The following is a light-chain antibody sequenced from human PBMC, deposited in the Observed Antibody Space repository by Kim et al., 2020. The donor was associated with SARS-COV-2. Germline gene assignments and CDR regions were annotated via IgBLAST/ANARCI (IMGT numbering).Light chain of an antibody. Sequence: KTVTTTCTRSRGGSASNFVAGYQQTPRSAPTPVIYEDNQRPSGVPDRFSGSIDSSSKSASLTISGLKTEDEADYYCQSYDSSNHWVFGGGTQLTAL. CDR2: EDN. CDR1: RGGSASNF. J-gene: IGLJ3*02. CDR3: QSYDSSNHWV. V-gene: IGLV6-57*03.